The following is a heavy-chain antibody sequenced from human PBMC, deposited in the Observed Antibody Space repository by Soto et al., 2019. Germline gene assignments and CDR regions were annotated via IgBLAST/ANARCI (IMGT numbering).Heavy chain of an antibody. CDR1: GYTFTSYD. J-gene: IGHJ6*03. D-gene: IGHD2-21*02. Sequence: ASVKVSCKASGYTFTSYDINWVRQATGQGLEWMGWMNPNSGNTGYAQKFQGRVTMTRNTSISTAYMELSSLRSEDTAVYYCARGQVTLYYYYYMDVWGKGTTVTVSS. CDR2: MNPNSGNT. CDR3: ARGQVTLYYYYYMDV. V-gene: IGHV1-8*01.